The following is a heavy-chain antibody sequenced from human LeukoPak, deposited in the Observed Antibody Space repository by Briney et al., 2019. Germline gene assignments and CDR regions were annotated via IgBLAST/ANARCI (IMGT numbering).Heavy chain of an antibody. CDR1: GGSFSGYY. Sequence: SETLSLTCAVYGGSFSGYYWSWIRQPPGKGLEWIGEINHSGSTNYNPSLKSRVTISVDTSKNQFSLKLSSVTAADTAVYYCARRRGKYSGRGGAAFDIWGQGTMVTVSS. D-gene: IGHD1-26*01. V-gene: IGHV4-34*01. CDR3: ARRRGKYSGRGGAAFDI. J-gene: IGHJ3*02. CDR2: INHSGST.